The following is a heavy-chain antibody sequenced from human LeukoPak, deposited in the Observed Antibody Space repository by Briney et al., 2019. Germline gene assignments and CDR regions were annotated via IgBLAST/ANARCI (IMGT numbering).Heavy chain of an antibody. CDR1: GYTFTGYY. CDR3: ASPEVDSSGWYYFDY. J-gene: IGHJ4*02. V-gene: IGHV1-2*02. D-gene: IGHD6-19*01. Sequence: ASVKVSCKASGYTFTGYYMHWVRQAPGQGLEWMGWINPNSGGTNYAQKFQGRVTMTRDTSISTAYMELSRLRSDDTAVYYCASPEVDSSGWYYFDYWGQGTLVTVSS. CDR2: INPNSGGT.